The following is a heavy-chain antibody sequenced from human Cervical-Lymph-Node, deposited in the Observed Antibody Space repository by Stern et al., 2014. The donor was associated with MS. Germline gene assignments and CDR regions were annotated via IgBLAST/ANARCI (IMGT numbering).Heavy chain of an antibody. CDR2: IYSGGST. J-gene: IGHJ4*02. D-gene: IGHD2-15*01. Sequence: EVQLLESGGGLVQPGGSLRLSCAVSGFTGSSNYMSWVRQAPGKGLESVSVIYSGGSTYYADSVKGRFTISRDNSKNTLYLQMNSLRAEDTAVYYCARDRRYCSGVNCYSGADYWGQGTLVTVSS. CDR1: GFTGSSNY. V-gene: IGHV3-66*02. CDR3: ARDRRYCSGVNCYSGADY.